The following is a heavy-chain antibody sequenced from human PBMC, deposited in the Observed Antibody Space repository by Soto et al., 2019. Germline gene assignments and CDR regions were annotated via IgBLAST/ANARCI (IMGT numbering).Heavy chain of an antibody. CDR3: ARYSGSYWHYLDF. Sequence: GESLKISCKGSGYSFTSHWVAWVRQMPEKGLEWIGTIYPGDSDTKYSSAFRGHVTISADTSVSTAYLQWRSLEATDSAIYYCARYSGSYWHYLDFWGQGTLVTVSS. D-gene: IGHD1-26*01. J-gene: IGHJ4*02. V-gene: IGHV5-51*01. CDR1: GYSFTSHW. CDR2: IYPGDSDT.